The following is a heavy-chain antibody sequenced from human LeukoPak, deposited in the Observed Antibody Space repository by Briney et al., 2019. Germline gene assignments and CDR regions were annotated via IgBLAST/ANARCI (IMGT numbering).Heavy chain of an antibody. J-gene: IGHJ4*02. D-gene: IGHD6-19*01. V-gene: IGHV4-4*07. CDR2: IYTSGST. CDR3: ARDGPPLPPGEYSSGWWGGFDY. CDR1: GDSISSYY. Sequence: SETLSLTCTVSGDSISSYYWSRIRQPAGKGPEWIGRIYTSGSTNYNPSLKSRVTMSVDTSKNQFSLKLSSVTAADTAVYYCARDGPPLPPGEYSSGWWGGFDYWGQGTLVTVSP.